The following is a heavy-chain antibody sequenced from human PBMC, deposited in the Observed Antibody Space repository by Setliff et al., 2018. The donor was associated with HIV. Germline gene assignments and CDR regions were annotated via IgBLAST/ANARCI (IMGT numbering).Heavy chain of an antibody. J-gene: IGHJ6*03. CDR2: ISYDGSNK. CDR1: GFTFSNSA. D-gene: IGHD6-6*01. Sequence: RLSCAASGFTFSNSAMHWVRQAPGKGLGWVAGISYDGSNKYYTDSVKGRFTISRDNSKNTLYLQMNSLRAEDSAVYYCAKSIAGYYYMDVWGKGTTVTVSS. V-gene: IGHV3-30*04. CDR3: AKSIAGYYYMDV.